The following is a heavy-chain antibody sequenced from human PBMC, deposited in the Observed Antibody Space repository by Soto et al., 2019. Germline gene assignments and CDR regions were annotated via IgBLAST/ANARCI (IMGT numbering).Heavy chain of an antibody. Sequence: AAVKVSCKASGNSFTSYGISWVRQAPGQGLEWMGWISAYNGNTNYAQKLQGRVTMTTDTSTSTAYMELRSLRYDDTAVYYCALVHFAWGLQLWSLFAGYSYYYAMVVRG. D-gene: IGHD5-18*01. J-gene: IGHJ6*01. CDR2: ISAYNGNT. CDR3: ALVHFAWGLQLWSLFAGYSYYYAMVV. CDR1: GNSFTSYG. V-gene: IGHV1-18*04.